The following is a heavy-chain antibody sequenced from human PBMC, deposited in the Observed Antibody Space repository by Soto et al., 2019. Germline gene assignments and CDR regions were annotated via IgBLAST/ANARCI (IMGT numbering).Heavy chain of an antibody. Sequence: QVQLQESGPGLVKPSQTQSLTCTVAGGYISSGGYYWSWIRQHPGKGLEWIGYIYYSGSTYYNPSLKSRVTISVDTSKNQFSLKLSSVTAADTAVYYCARVRRGGNSPDAWFDRWGQGTLVTVSS. V-gene: IGHV4-31*03. CDR3: ARVRRGGNSPDAWFDR. CDR2: IYYSGST. CDR1: GGYISSGGYY. D-gene: IGHD2-21*02. J-gene: IGHJ5*02.